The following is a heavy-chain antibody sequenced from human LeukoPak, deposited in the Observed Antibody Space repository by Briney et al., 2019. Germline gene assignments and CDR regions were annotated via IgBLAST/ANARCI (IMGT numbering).Heavy chain of an antibody. CDR2: IYSRGST. CDR1: GGSISSYY. D-gene: IGHD6-19*01. V-gene: IGHV4-4*07. CDR3: ARDPMAGTFRAFDI. J-gene: IGHJ3*02. Sequence: SETLSLTCTVSGGSISSYYWSWIRQPAGKGLEWIGRIYSRGSTNYNPSLQSRVTMSVDTSKNQISLRLNSVTAADTAVYYCARDPMAGTFRAFDIWGQGTMVTVPS.